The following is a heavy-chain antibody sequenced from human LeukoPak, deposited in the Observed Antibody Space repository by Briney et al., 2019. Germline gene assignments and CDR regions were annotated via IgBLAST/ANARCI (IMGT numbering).Heavy chain of an antibody. Sequence: SETLSLTCAVYGGSFSGYYWSWIRQPPGKGLEWIGEINHSGSTNYNPSLKSRVDISVDTFRNQFSLRLTSVTAADTAVYYCARGRYYGDYIDYWGQGALVTVSS. CDR1: GGSFSGYY. CDR3: ARGRYYGDYIDY. J-gene: IGHJ4*02. CDR2: INHSGST. D-gene: IGHD4-17*01. V-gene: IGHV4-34*01.